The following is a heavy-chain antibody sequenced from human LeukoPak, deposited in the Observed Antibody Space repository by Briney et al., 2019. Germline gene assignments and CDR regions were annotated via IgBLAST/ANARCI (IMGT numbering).Heavy chain of an antibody. CDR3: ARGPNYDSSGYYPGSAFDI. J-gene: IGHJ3*02. CDR1: GFTFDDYG. CDR2: INWNGGST. D-gene: IGHD3-22*01. V-gene: IGHV3-20*04. Sequence: GGSLRLSCAASGFTFDDYGMSWVRQAPGKGLEWVSGINWNGGSTGYADSVKGRFTISRDNAKNSLYLQMNSLRAEDTALYYCARGPNYDSSGYYPGSAFDIWGQGTMVTVSS.